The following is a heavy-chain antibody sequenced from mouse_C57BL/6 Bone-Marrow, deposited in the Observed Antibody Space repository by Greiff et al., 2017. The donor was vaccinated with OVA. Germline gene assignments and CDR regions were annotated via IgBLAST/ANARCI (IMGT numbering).Heavy chain of an antibody. CDR3: ARDHGSSGSSRPWFAY. V-gene: IGHV5-4*01. CDR2: ISDGGSYT. CDR1: GFTFSSYA. J-gene: IGHJ3*01. Sequence: EVHLVESGGGLVKPGGSLKLSCAASGFTFSSYAMSWVRQTPEKRLEWVATISDGGSYTYYPDNVKGRITISRDNAKNNLYLQMRQLKSEDTAMYYCARDHGSSGSSRPWFAYWGQGTLVTVSA. D-gene: IGHD1-1*01.